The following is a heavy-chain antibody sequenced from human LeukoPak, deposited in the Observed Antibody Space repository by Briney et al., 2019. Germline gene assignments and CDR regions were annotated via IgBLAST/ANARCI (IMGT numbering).Heavy chain of an antibody. CDR2: IKKDGSEK. CDR3: ARGGDSSGYYYFDY. Sequence: PGGSLRLSCAASGFTFSNYWMTWVRQAPGKGLEWVANIKKDGSEKYYVDSVKGRFTISRDNAKKSLYLQMNSVRAEDTALYYWARGGDSSGYYYFDYWGQGTLVTVSS. V-gene: IGHV3-7*03. J-gene: IGHJ4*02. CDR1: GFTFSNYW. D-gene: IGHD3-22*01.